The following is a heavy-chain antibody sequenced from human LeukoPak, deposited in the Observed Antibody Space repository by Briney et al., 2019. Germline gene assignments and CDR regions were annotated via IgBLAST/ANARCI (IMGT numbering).Heavy chain of an antibody. Sequence: SETLSLTCTVSGGSISNYYWSWIRQPAGKGLEWIGLIYARGNTNYNPSLNSRVTISIDTSKNQFYLKLTSVTAADTAVYYCARTPIYYFDNSGYYNWGQGTLVTVSS. CDR2: IYARGNT. J-gene: IGHJ4*02. CDR1: GGSISNYY. CDR3: ARTPIYYFDNSGYYN. D-gene: IGHD3-22*01. V-gene: IGHV4-4*07.